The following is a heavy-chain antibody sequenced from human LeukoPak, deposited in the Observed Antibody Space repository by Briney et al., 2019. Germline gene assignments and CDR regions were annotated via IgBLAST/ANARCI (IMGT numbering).Heavy chain of an antibody. CDR1: GFTFSSYG. Sequence: GGSLRLSCAASGFTFSSYGMHWVRQAPGKGLEWVAVISYDGSNKYYADSVKGRFTISRDNSKNTLYLRMNSLRAEDTAVYYCAKGGSSSWYNEYFQHWGQGTLVTVSS. J-gene: IGHJ1*01. CDR2: ISYDGSNK. D-gene: IGHD6-13*01. V-gene: IGHV3-30*18. CDR3: AKGGSSSWYNEYFQH.